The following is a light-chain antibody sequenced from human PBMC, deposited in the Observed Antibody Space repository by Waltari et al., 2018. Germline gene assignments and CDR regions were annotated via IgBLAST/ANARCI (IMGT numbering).Light chain of an antibody. V-gene: IGLV2-23*02. CDR3: CSYAGANTYV. CDR2: EVS. J-gene: IGLJ1*01. Sequence: QSALTQPASVSGSPGQSITVSCTGPSSDVGSYNLVSWYQHHPPKAPKLMMYEVSKRPSGVSNRFSGSKSGDTASLTISGLQPEDEADYYCCSYAGANTYVFGSGTKVTVL. CDR1: SSDVGSYNL.